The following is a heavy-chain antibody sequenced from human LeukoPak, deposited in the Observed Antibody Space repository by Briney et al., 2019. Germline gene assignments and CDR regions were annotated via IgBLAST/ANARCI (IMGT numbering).Heavy chain of an antibody. Sequence: PGGSLRLSCADSGLTFSSYAMTWVRQAPGEGLEWVSAISGSGGTTYYADSVKGRFTISRDNAKNSLYLQMNSLRAEDTAVYYCARGGLEGTYYDFWSGLDYWGQGTLVTVSS. D-gene: IGHD3-3*01. CDR1: GLTFSSYA. J-gene: IGHJ4*02. V-gene: IGHV3-23*01. CDR2: ISGSGGTT. CDR3: ARGGLEGTYYDFWSGLDY.